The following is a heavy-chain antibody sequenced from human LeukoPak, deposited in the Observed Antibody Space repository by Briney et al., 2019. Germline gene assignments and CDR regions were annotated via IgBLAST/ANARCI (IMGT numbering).Heavy chain of an antibody. D-gene: IGHD3-10*01. Sequence: PSQTLSLTCTVSGGSISSGGYYWSWIRQHPGKGLEWIGYIYYSGSTYYNPSLKSRVTISVDTSKNQFSLKLSSVTAADTAVYYCANNRGYYGRAFDIWGQGTMVTVSS. CDR3: ANNRGYYGRAFDI. V-gene: IGHV4-31*03. J-gene: IGHJ3*02. CDR2: IYYSGST. CDR1: GGSISSGGYY.